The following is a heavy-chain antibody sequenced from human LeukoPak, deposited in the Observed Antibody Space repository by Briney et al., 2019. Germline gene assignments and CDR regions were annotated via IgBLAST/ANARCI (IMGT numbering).Heavy chain of an antibody. Sequence: GGSLRLSCAASGFTFSSYGMQWVRQAPGKGLGWVAFIRYDGSNKYYADSVKGRFTISRDNSKNTLYLQMNSLRAEDTAVYYCAKDAPYCSGGSCYSVFDYWGQGTLVTVSS. J-gene: IGHJ4*02. CDR1: GFTFSSYG. V-gene: IGHV3-30*02. D-gene: IGHD2-15*01. CDR2: IRYDGSNK. CDR3: AKDAPYCSGGSCYSVFDY.